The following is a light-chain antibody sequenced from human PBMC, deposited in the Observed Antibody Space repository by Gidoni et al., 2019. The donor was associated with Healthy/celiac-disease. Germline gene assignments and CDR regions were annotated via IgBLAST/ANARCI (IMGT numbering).Light chain of an antibody. J-gene: IGLJ2*01. CDR3: QSYDSSLSVV. CDR1: SSNIGAGYD. Sequence: QSVLTQPPSVSPDPWQGVTISCTWSSSNIGAGYDVHWCQQLPGTTPKLLTYGNSTRPSGVPDRFSGSKSGTSASLAITGLQAEDEADYYCQSYDSSLSVVFGGGTKLTVL. V-gene: IGLV1-40*01. CDR2: GNS.